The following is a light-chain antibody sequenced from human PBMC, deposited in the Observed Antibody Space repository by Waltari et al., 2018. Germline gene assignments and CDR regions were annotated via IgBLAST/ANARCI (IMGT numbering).Light chain of an antibody. CDR3: CSFAGSYTWV. V-gene: IGLV2-11*01. CDR1: SPHVSDDNY. Sequence: QSALTQPRSVSGSPGQSVTISCTGTSPHVSDDNYVSWYQQYPGKAPKLFIYDFTNRPAGVPDRFSASKSGNTASLTISGLQAEDEADYYCCSFAGSYTWVFGGGTKLTVL. J-gene: IGLJ3*02. CDR2: DFT.